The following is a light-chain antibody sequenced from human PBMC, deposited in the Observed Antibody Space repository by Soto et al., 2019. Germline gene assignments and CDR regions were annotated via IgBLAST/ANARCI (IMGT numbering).Light chain of an antibody. V-gene: IGLV1-44*01. Sequence: QSVLTQPPSASGTPGQRVTISCSGSSSNVGSNTVSWYQQLPGTAPKVLIYSDDQRPSGVPDRFSGSRSGSSASLAISGLQSGDEADYYCASWEDSLNGWAIGGGTKVTVL. CDR2: SDD. CDR3: ASWEDSLNGWA. CDR1: SSNVGSNT. J-gene: IGLJ3*02.